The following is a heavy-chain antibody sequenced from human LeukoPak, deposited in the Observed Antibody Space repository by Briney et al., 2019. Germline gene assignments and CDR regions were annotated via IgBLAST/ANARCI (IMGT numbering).Heavy chain of an antibody. CDR1: GGSISSGGYY. Sequence: PSETLSLTCTVSGGSISSGGYYWSWIRQHPGKGLEWIGYIYYSGSTYYNPSLKSRVTISVDTSKNQFSLKLSSVTAADTAVYYCARTSPRVMTTVTTDKNWFDPWGQGTLVTVSS. J-gene: IGHJ5*02. V-gene: IGHV4-31*03. CDR2: IYYSGST. CDR3: ARTSPRVMTTVTTDKNWFDP. D-gene: IGHD4-17*01.